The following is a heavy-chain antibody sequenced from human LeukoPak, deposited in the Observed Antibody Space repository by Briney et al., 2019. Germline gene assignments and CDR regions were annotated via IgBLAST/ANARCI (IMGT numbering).Heavy chain of an antibody. CDR1: GYTFTGYY. D-gene: IGHD3-22*01. CDR2: INPNSGGT. J-gene: IGHJ4*02. CDR3: ARNTYYYDSSGN. V-gene: IGHV1-2*02. Sequence: ASVKVSRKASGYTFTGYYMHWVRQAPGQGLEWMGWINPNSGGTNYAQKFQGRVTMTRDTSISTAYMELSRLRSDDTAVYYCARNTYYYDSSGNWGQGTLVTVSS.